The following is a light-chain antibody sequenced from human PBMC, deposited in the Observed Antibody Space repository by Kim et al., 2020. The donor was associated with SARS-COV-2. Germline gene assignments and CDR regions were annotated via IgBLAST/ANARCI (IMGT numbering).Light chain of an antibody. CDR1: NTDIGRYDY. Sequence: QFALTQPASVSGSPGQSITISCTGTNTDIGRYDYVSWYQQHPGKPPKLILYDVTNRPSGISDRFSGSKSGNTASLTISVLQAEDEATYYCSSYTISATWVFGAGTQLTVL. CDR2: DVT. J-gene: IGLJ3*02. V-gene: IGLV2-14*03. CDR3: SSYTISATWV.